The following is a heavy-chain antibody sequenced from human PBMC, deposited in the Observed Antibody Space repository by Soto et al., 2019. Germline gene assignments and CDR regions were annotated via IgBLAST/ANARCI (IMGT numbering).Heavy chain of an antibody. D-gene: IGHD2-15*01. CDR2: IIPIFGTA. Sequence: VKVSCKASGGTFSSYAISWVRQAPGQGLEWMGGIIPIFGTANYAQKFQGRVTITADKSTSTAYMELSSLRSEDTAVYYCARDGTYCSGGSCYSIRWWFDPWGQGTLVTVSS. J-gene: IGHJ5*02. V-gene: IGHV1-69*06. CDR3: ARDGTYCSGGSCYSIRWWFDP. CDR1: GGTFSSYA.